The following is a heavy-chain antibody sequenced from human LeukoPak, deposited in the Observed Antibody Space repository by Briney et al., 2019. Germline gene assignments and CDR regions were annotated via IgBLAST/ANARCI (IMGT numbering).Heavy chain of an antibody. J-gene: IGHJ4*02. V-gene: IGHV3-23*01. CDR3: AKAPPPYGSGSRSEYYFDY. D-gene: IGHD3-10*01. Sequence: PWGSLRLSCAASGFTFSSYAMSWVRQAPGKGLEWVSAISGSGGSTYYADSVKGRFTISRDNSKNTLYLQMNSLRAEDTAVYYCAKAPPPYGSGSRSEYYFDYWGQGTLVTVSS. CDR2: ISGSGGST. CDR1: GFTFSSYA.